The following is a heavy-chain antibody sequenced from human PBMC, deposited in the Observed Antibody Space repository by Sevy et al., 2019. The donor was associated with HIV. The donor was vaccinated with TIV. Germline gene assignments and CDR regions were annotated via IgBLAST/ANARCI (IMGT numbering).Heavy chain of an antibody. CDR3: ASRGRDIVVATAIRPFDY. V-gene: IGHV3-23*01. CDR1: GFTFSSYA. D-gene: IGHD2-21*02. Sequence: GGSLRLSCAASGFTFSSYAMSWVRQAPGKGLEWVSAISGSGGSTYYADSVKGRFTISRDNSKNTLYLQMNSLRAEDTAVYYCASRGRDIVVATAIRPFDYWGQGTLVTVSS. J-gene: IGHJ4*02. CDR2: ISGSGGST.